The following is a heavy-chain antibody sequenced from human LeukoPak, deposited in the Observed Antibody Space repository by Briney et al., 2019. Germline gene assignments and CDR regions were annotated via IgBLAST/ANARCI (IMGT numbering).Heavy chain of an antibody. J-gene: IGHJ4*02. CDR3: ARVEAAAGTVPTYYFDY. CDR1: GFTFSSYA. Sequence: PGRSLRLSCAASGFTFSSYATHWVRQAPGKGLEWVAVISYDGRNKHYADSVKGRFTISRDNSKNALYLQMNSLRAEDTAVYYCARVEAAAGTVPTYYFDYWGQGTLVSVSS. V-gene: IGHV3-30*04. D-gene: IGHD6-13*01. CDR2: ISYDGRNK.